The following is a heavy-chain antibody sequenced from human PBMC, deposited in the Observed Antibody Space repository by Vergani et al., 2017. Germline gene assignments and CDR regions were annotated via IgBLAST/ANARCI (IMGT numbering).Heavy chain of an antibody. Sequence: QVNLVGSGGGVVQPGRSLRLSCATYGFIFQNYTMHWVRQAPGKGLEWVAVIWYDGSNKYYADSVKGRFAISRDNAKNSLYLQMNNLRVEDTAVYYCARDLLPGTLLLLAYWGQGTLISVSS. V-gene: IGHV3-33*08. J-gene: IGHJ4*02. CDR2: IWYDGSNK. CDR1: GFIFQNYT. D-gene: IGHD1-7*01. CDR3: ARDLLPGTLLLLAY.